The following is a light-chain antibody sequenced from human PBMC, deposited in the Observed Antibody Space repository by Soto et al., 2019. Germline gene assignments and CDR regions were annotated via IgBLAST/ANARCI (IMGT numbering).Light chain of an antibody. J-gene: IGKJ4*02. Sequence: DIKVDHKTSKQPRSVKDRRSRSSPASQNISSWLAWYQQKPGKAPKLLIYKASTLKSGVPSRFSGSGSGTEFTLICGLRLPDDFVFCSLKVHAKLSGASGEGTKVDIK. CDR3: KVHAKLSGA. V-gene: IGKV1-5*03. CDR2: KAS. CDR1: QNISSW.